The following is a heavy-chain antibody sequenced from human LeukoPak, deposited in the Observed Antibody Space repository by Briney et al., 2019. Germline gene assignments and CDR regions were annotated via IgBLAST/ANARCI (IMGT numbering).Heavy chain of an antibody. CDR2: LYPGDSDT. V-gene: IGHV5-51*01. J-gene: IGHJ3*02. D-gene: IGHD6-13*01. CDR1: GYSFTSYW. CDR3: ARLYLPYTSAWYGSAFDI. Sequence: GESLKISCKSSGYSFTSYWIAWVRQMPGKGLEWMGILYPGDSDTRYSPSFQGQVTISADRSITTAYLQWRSLKASDTAMYYCARLYLPYTSAWYGSAFDIWGQGTMVTVSS.